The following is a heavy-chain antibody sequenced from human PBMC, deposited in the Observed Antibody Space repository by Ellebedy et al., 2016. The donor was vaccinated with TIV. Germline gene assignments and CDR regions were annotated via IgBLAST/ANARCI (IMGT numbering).Heavy chain of an antibody. V-gene: IGHV3-49*03. D-gene: IGHD2-2*01. CDR3: SRGFIIGRYCSSSSCYSHYMDV. CDR2: IRSKAYGEAT. J-gene: IGHJ6*03. Sequence: GESLKISCTASGFTFGDYAMSWFRQAPGKGLEWVGFIRSKAYGEATEYAASVKGRFTISRDDSKSIAYLQMNSLKTEDTAVYYCSRGFIIGRYCSSSSCYSHYMDVWGKGTTVTVSS. CDR1: GFTFGDYA.